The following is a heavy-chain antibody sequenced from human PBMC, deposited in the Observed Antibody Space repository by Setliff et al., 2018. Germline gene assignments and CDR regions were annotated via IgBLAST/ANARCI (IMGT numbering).Heavy chain of an antibody. CDR2: IKSYGSGGTI. Sequence: PGGSLRLSCAVSGLRFSDAWVSWVRQAPGKGLEWAGRIKSYGSGGTIDYAVPVEGRFTISRDDSKNTVYLQMSSLKIEDTAVYYCVHNADFIGTFNTWGQGTMVTVSS. J-gene: IGHJ3*01. CDR3: VHNADFIGTFNT. D-gene: IGHD2-8*01. CDR1: GLRFSDAW. V-gene: IGHV3-15*01.